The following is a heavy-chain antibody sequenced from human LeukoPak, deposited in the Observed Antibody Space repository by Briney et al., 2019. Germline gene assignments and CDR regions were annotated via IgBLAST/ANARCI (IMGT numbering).Heavy chain of an antibody. Sequence: KASETLSLTCNVSGASMSSNYWSWIRQPPGKGLEWIGYIYHSENTNYSPSLESRVTMSVDESKNQFSLRVHFVSAADTAVYYCASTRRAAVAGRFDSWGQGTLVTVSS. CDR1: GASMSSNY. J-gene: IGHJ4*02. V-gene: IGHV4-4*09. D-gene: IGHD6-19*01. CDR3: ASTRRAAVAGRFDS. CDR2: IYHSENT.